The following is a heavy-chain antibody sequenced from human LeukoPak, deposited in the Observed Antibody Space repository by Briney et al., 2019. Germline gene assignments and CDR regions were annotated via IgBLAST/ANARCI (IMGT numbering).Heavy chain of an antibody. CDR3: ARDGRHIVVVTANNFDI. V-gene: IGHV1-46*01. Sequence: ASVKVSCKASGYTFTSYYMHWVRQAPGQGLEWMGIINPSGGSTSYAQKFQGRVTMTRDMSTSTVYMELSSLRSEDTAVYYCARDGRHIVVVTANNFDIWGQGTMVTVSS. J-gene: IGHJ3*02. CDR2: INPSGGST. CDR1: GYTFTSYY. D-gene: IGHD2-21*02.